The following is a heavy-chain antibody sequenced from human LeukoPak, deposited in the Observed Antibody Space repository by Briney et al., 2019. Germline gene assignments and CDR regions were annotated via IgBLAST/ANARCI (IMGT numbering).Heavy chain of an antibody. CDR2: VNSNSGGT. CDR1: GYRFSDYY. Sequence: ASVKVSCKASGYRFSDYYMHWVRQAPGQGLEWMGWVNSNSGGTHYAQHFEGRVTMTRDTSISTAYMELSRLKIDDTALYYCARGYCSGGSCYHFDSWGQGTLVTVSS. J-gene: IGHJ4*02. CDR3: ARGYCSGGSCYHFDS. V-gene: IGHV1-2*02. D-gene: IGHD2-15*01.